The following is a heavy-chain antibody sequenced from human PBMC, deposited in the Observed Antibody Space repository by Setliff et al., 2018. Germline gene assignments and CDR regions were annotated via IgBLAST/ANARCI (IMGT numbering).Heavy chain of an antibody. J-gene: IGHJ6*03. Sequence: ASETLSLTCTVSGGSISSDSYYWSWIRQPAGKGLEWIGHIYSSGSTNYNPSLKSRVTISVDRSKNQFSLKLSSVIAADTAVYYCARDLYSSSSGGFYYHYYYMDVWGKGTTVTVSS. CDR2: IYSSGST. CDR3: ARDLYSSSSGGFYYHYYYMDV. V-gene: IGHV4-61*09. CDR1: GGSISSDSYY. D-gene: IGHD6-6*01.